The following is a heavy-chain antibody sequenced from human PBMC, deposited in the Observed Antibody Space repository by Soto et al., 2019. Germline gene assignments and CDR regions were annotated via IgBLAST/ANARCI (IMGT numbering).Heavy chain of an antibody. CDR3: ARDSLTDYYGMDV. D-gene: IGHD4-4*01. CDR1: GFTVSSNY. Sequence: PGGSPRLSCAASGFTVSSNYMSWVRQAPGKGLEWVSVIYSGGSTYYADSVKGRFTISRDNSKNTLYLQMNSLRAEDTAVYYCARDSLTDYYGMDVWGQGTTVNVSS. J-gene: IGHJ6*02. V-gene: IGHV3-66*01. CDR2: IYSGGST.